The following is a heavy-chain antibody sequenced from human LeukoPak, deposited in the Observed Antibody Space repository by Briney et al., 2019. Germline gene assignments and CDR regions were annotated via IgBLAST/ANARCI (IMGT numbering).Heavy chain of an antibody. CDR1: GGSISSHY. CDR2: IYYSGST. V-gene: IGHV4-59*11. Sequence: SETLSLTCTVSGGSISSHYWSWIRQPPGKGLEWIGYIYYSGSTNYNPSLKSRVTISVDTSKNQFSLKLSSVTAADTAVYYCARSTGYCSSTSCPNWFDPWGQGTLVTVSS. D-gene: IGHD2-2*01. CDR3: ARSTGYCSSTSCPNWFDP. J-gene: IGHJ5*02.